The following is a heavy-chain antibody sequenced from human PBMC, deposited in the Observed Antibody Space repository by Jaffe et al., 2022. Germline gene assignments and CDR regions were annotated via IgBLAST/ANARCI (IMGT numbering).Heavy chain of an antibody. V-gene: IGHV3-73*02. D-gene: IGHD3-10*01. Sequence: EVQLVESGGGLVQPGGSLKLSCAASGFTFSGSAMHWVRQASGKGLEWVGRIRSKANSYATAYAASVKGRFTISRDDSKNTAYLQMNSLKTEDTAVYYCTRLANYYGSGWGQGTLVTVSS. J-gene: IGHJ4*02. CDR3: TRLANYYGSG. CDR1: GFTFSGSA. CDR2: IRSKANSYAT.